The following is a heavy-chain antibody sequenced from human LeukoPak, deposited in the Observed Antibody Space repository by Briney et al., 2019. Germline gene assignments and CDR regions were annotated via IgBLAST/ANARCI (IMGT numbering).Heavy chain of an antibody. CDR2: IYTTGST. V-gene: IGHV4-61*02. J-gene: IGHJ4*02. CDR3: ARDRSLATVTAATFDY. Sequence: SETLSLTCTVSGASISRGSYYWNWIRQPAGKGLEWIGRIYTTGSTYYNPSLKSRVTISVDTSKNQFSLKLSSVTAADTAVYYCARDRSLATVTAATFDYWGQGTLVTVSS. D-gene: IGHD4-11*01. CDR1: GASISRGSYY.